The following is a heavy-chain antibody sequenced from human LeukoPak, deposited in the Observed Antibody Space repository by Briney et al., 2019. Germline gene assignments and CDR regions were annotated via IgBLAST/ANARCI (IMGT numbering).Heavy chain of an antibody. CDR1: GYTFIGYY. CDR3: ARVRGRYFDWLSLDY. Sequence: ASVKVSCKASGYTFIGYYMHWVRQAPGQGLEWMGWINPNSGGTNYAQKFQGRVTMTRDTSISTAYMELSRLRSDDTAVYYCARVRGRYFDWLSLDYWGQGTLVTVSS. V-gene: IGHV1-2*02. J-gene: IGHJ4*02. CDR2: INPNSGGT. D-gene: IGHD3-9*01.